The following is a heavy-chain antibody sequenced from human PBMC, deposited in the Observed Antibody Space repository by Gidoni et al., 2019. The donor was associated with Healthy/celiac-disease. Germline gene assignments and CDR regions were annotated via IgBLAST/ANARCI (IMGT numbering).Heavy chain of an antibody. J-gene: IGHJ4*02. CDR1: GYTFTSYY. CDR3: ALGDIVVVPAAMPGGY. D-gene: IGHD2-2*01. Sequence: QVQLVQSGAEVKKPGASVTVSCKASGYTFTSYYMHWVRQAPGQGLEWMGIINPSGGSTSYEQKFQGRVTMTRDTSTSTVYMELSSLRSEDTAVYYCALGDIVVVPAAMPGGYWGQGTLVTVSS. V-gene: IGHV1-46*01. CDR2: INPSGGST.